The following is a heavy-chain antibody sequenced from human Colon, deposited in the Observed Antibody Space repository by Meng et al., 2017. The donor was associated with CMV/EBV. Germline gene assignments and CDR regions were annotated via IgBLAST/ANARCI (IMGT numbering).Heavy chain of an antibody. CDR3: ARGPRYSSSSWENWFDP. V-gene: IGHV3-21*01. J-gene: IGHJ5*02. CDR1: FTFSSYS. CDR2: VSSSSSYI. D-gene: IGHD6-13*01. Sequence: FTFSSYSMNWVRQSPGKGLEWVSSVSSSSSYIYYADSVKGRFTISRDNAKNSLYLQMNSPRAEDTAVYYCARGPRYSSSSWENWFDPWGQGTLVTVSS.